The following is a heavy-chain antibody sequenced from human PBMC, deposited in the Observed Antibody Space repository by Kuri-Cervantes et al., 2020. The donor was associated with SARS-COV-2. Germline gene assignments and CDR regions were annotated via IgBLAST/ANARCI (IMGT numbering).Heavy chain of an antibody. V-gene: IGHV4-30-2*01. J-gene: IGHJ4*02. CDR1: GGSISSGGYS. CDR3: ARVVPAAVFDY. D-gene: IGHD2-2*01. Sequence: SETLSLTCAVSGGSISSGGYSWSWIRQPPGKGLEWIGEINHSGSTNYNPSLKSRVTISVDTSKNQFSLKLSSVTAADTAVYYCARVVPAAVFDYWGQGTLVTVSS. CDR2: INHSGST.